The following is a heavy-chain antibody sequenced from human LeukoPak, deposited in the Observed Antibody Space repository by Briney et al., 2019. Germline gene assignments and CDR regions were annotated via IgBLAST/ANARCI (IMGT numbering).Heavy chain of an antibody. V-gene: IGHV3-64*01. D-gene: IGHD7-27*01. CDR2: ISSNGGAK. Sequence: PGGSLRLSCAASGFTFSNYAMHWVRQAPGKGLEDVSAISSNGGAKYYANSVKGRFTISRDNSKNTLLLQMGSLSAEDMAIYYCARVTGDRGGFHYWGQGTLVTVSS. CDR3: ARVTGDRGGFHY. J-gene: IGHJ4*02. CDR1: GFTFSNYA.